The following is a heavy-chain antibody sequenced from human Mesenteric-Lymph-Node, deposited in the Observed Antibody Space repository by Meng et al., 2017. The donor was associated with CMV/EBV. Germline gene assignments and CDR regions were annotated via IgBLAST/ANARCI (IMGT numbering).Heavy chain of an antibody. Sequence: SETLSLTCTVSGYSITSGYYWGWIRQPPGKGLEWIGIIYHSGSTYYNPSFKKRVTISVDTSKNQFSLKLTSISATDTAVYYCARGGRRQPFDYWGQGTLVTVSS. CDR1: GYSITSGYY. D-gene: IGHD1-1*01. CDR3: ARGGRRQPFDY. V-gene: IGHV4-38-2*02. CDR2: IYHSGST. J-gene: IGHJ4*02.